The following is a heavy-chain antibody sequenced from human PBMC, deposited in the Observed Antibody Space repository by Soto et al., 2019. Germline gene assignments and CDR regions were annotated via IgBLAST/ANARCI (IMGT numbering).Heavy chain of an antibody. D-gene: IGHD6-19*01. Sequence: PSQTLSLTCTVSGGSMCSYYWGLIRQPPGKGLEWIGYIYYSGSTNYNPSLKSRVTISVDTSKNQFSLKLSSVTAADTAVYYCAREGYSSGWPSMLLAFDIWGQGTMVTVSS. CDR3: AREGYSSGWPSMLLAFDI. J-gene: IGHJ3*02. CDR1: GGSMCSYY. CDR2: IYYSGST. V-gene: IGHV4-59*01.